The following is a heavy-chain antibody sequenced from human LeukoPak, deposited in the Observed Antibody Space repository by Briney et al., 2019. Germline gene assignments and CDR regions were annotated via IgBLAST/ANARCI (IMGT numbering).Heavy chain of an antibody. CDR3: ASFLKYLSPDAFDI. J-gene: IGHJ3*02. CDR2: IYCSGST. CDR1: GGSISSYY. D-gene: IGHD2/OR15-2a*01. Sequence: PSETLSLTCTVSGGSISSYYWSWIRQPPGKGLEWIGYIYCSGSTNYNPSLKSRVTISVDTSKNQFSLKLSSVTAADTAVYYCASFLKYLSPDAFDIWGQGTMVTVSS. V-gene: IGHV4-59*01.